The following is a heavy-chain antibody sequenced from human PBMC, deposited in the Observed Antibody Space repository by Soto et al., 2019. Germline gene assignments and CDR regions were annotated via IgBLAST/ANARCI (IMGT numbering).Heavy chain of an antibody. J-gene: IGHJ6*02. Sequence: GGSLRLSCAASGFTFSSYGMHWVRQTPGKGLEWVAVISYDGSNKYYAGSVKGRFTISRDNSKNTLYLQMNSLRAEDTAVYYCASCGYDFDSSGYYQQPTFYYYYGMDVWGQGTTVTVSS. CDR1: GFTFSSYG. CDR3: ASCGYDFDSSGYYQQPTFYYYYGMDV. CDR2: ISYDGSNK. V-gene: IGHV3-30*03. D-gene: IGHD3-22*01.